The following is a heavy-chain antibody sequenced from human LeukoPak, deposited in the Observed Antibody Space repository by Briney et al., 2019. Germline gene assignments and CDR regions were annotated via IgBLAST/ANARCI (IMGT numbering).Heavy chain of an antibody. V-gene: IGHV4-61*01. J-gene: IGHJ6*03. CDR2: IYYSGST. D-gene: IGHD3-16*01. CDR3: ARETSQKGAHYMDV. Sequence: SETLSLTCTASGGSISSSSYYWSWIRQPPGKGLEWIGYIYYSGSTNYNPSLKSRVTISVDTSKKQFSLKLTSVTVADTAVYYCARETSQKGAHYMDVWGKGTTVAISS. CDR1: GGSISSSSYY.